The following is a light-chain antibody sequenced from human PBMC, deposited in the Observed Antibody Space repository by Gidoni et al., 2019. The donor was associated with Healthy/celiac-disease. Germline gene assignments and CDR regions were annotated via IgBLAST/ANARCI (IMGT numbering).Light chain of an antibody. CDR3: QQYNNVPLT. Sequence: DIQMTQSPSSLSASVGDRVTITCQASQDISKYLSWHQQKPGKAPKLLIYGASNLETGVPSRFSGSGSGTDFSFILSSLQPEDIATYYFQQYNNVPLTFGGGTKVEIK. CDR2: GAS. CDR1: QDISKY. J-gene: IGKJ4*01. V-gene: IGKV1-33*01.